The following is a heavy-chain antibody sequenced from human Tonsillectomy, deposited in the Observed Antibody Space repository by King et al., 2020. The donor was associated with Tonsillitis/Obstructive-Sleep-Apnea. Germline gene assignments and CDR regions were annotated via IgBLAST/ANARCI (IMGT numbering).Heavy chain of an antibody. D-gene: IGHD3-16*01. CDR1: GFTFDDYA. CDR2: ISWNSGSI. CDR3: AIMFMAGTKDYYYYMDV. J-gene: IGHJ6*03. V-gene: IGHV3-9*01. Sequence: EVQLVESGGGLVQPGRSLRLSCAASGFTFDDYAMHWVRQAPGKGLEWVSGISWNSGSIGYADSVKGRFTISRDNAKNSLYLQMNSLRAEDTALYYCAIMFMAGTKDYYYYMDVWGKGTTVTVSS.